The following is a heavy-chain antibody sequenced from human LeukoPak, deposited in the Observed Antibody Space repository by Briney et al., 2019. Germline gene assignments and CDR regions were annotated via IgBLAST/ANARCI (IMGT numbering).Heavy chain of an antibody. CDR2: ISSSGSTI. V-gene: IGHV3-48*03. CDR3: ARDGGRDPVVEQKTVTAIPLDY. J-gene: IGHJ4*02. D-gene: IGHD2-21*02. Sequence: GGSLRLSCAASGFNFSSYEINWVRQAPGKGLEWVSYISSSGSTIYYADSVKGRFTISRDNAKNSLYLQMNSLRAEDTAVYYCARDGGRDPVVEQKTVTAIPLDYWGQGTLVTVSS. CDR1: GFNFSSYE.